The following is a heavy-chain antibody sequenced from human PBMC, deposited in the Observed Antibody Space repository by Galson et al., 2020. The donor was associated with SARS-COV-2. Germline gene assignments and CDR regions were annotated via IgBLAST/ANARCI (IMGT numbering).Heavy chain of an antibody. V-gene: IGHV4-30-2*01. CDR1: GGSINSGDYS. CDR3: ARAPTVVTPDGDAFDI. J-gene: IGHJ3*02. D-gene: IGHD2-21*02. Sequence: SETLSLTCAVSGGSINSGDYSWNWIRQPPGKGLEWIGYIYHTESTYYNPSLKSRVTISVDRSKNQFSLKLNSVTAADTAVYYCARAPTVVTPDGDAFDIWGQGTMVTVSS. CDR2: IYHTEST.